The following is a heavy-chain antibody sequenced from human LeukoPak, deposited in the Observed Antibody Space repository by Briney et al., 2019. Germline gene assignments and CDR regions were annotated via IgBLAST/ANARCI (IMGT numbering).Heavy chain of an antibody. CDR2: IYTSGTT. CDR1: GGSISSYY. J-gene: IGHJ5*02. CDR3: ARDRGTVVPEDWFDP. D-gene: IGHD2-2*01. V-gene: IGHV4-4*07. Sequence: SETLSLTCTVSGGSISSYYWSWIRQPAGKGLEWIGRIYTSGTTHYNPSLKSRVTMSVDTSKNQFSLKLSSVTAADTAVYYCARDRGTVVPEDWFDPWGQGTLVTVSS.